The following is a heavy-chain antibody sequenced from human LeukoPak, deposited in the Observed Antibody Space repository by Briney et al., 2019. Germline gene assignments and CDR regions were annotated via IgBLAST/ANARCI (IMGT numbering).Heavy chain of an antibody. Sequence: PGGSLRLSCAASGFNFTSYSMNWVRQAPGKGLEWVAFISSSSSYIYYTDSVKGRFTISRDNAKNSLNLQLNSLRVEDTAVYYCARDSSMLRGPLVIYYFDFWGQGTLVTVSS. CDR3: ARDSSMLRGPLVIYYFDF. D-gene: IGHD3-10*01. CDR2: ISSSSSYI. CDR1: GFNFTSYS. V-gene: IGHV3-21*04. J-gene: IGHJ4*02.